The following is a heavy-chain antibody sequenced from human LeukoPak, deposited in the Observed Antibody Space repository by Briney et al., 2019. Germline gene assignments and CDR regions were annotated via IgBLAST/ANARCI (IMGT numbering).Heavy chain of an antibody. D-gene: IGHD1-26*01. CDR3: ARDGDSGSLYFDS. CDR1: GFTFDDYA. Sequence: PGRSLRLSCAASGFTFDDYAMHWVRQVPGKGLEWVSGISWNTGTIGYADSVKGRFTISRDNAKNSLYLQMNSLRAEDTALYYCARDGDSGSLYFDSWGQGTLVTVSS. CDR2: ISWNTGTI. V-gene: IGHV3-9*01. J-gene: IGHJ4*02.